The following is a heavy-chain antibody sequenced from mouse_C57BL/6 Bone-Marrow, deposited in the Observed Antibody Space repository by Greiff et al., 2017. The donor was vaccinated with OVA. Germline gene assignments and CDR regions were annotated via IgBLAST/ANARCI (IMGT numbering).Heavy chain of an antibody. V-gene: IGHV3-6*01. Sequence: DVQLQESGPGLVKPSQSLSLTCSVTGYSITSGYYWNWIRQFPGNKLEWMGYISYDGSNNYNPSLKNRISITRDTSKNQFFLKLNSVTTEDTATYYCAREGPLSYWGQGTLVTVSA. CDR3: AREGPLSY. D-gene: IGHD6-5*01. CDR2: ISYDGSN. CDR1: GYSITSGYY. J-gene: IGHJ3*01.